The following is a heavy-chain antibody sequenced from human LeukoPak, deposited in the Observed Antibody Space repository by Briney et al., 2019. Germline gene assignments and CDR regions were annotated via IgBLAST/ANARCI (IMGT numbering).Heavy chain of an antibody. CDR3: AKEELNNWNDEDY. V-gene: IGHV3-30*02. Sequence: GGSLRLSCAASGFTFSSYGMHWVRQAPGKGLEWVAFIRYDGSNKYYTDSVKGRFTISRDNSKNTLYLQMNSLRAEDTAVYYCAKEELNNWNDEDYWGQGTLVTVSS. CDR1: GFTFSSYG. D-gene: IGHD1-1*01. J-gene: IGHJ4*02. CDR2: IRYDGSNK.